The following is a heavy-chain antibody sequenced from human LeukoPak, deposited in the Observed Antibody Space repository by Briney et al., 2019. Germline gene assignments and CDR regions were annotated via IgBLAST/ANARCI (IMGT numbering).Heavy chain of an antibody. J-gene: IGHJ4*02. Sequence: GGSLRLSCAASGFTFSRYWMSWVRQAPGRGLEWVANIKQDGSDKYYVDSVKGRFTISRDNAKTSLFLQMNSLRAEDTAVYYCAREVYGDNYFDYWGQGTLVTVSS. D-gene: IGHD4-17*01. CDR3: AREVYGDNYFDY. V-gene: IGHV3-7*05. CDR2: IKQDGSDK. CDR1: GFTFSRYW.